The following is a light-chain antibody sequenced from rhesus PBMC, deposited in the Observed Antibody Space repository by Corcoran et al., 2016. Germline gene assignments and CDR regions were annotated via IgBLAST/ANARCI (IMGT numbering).Light chain of an antibody. J-gene: IGKJ1*01. V-gene: IGKV2-72*01. Sequence: DIVMTQTPLSLPITPGEPASISCRSSQSLLHSNGNTYLHWYLQKPGQSPQLLIYGGSNRAAGVPGRFSGSGSGTDCTLKISKVEAEDVRVYYCVQAIAFPRTVGQGTKVEIK. CDR2: GGS. CDR3: VQAIAFPRT. CDR1: QSLLHSNGNTY.